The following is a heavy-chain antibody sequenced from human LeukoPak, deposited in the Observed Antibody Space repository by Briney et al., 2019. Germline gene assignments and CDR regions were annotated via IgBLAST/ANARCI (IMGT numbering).Heavy chain of an antibody. V-gene: IGHV4-34*01. J-gene: IGHJ4*02. D-gene: IGHD3-22*01. Sequence: SETLSLTCAVYGGSFSGYYWSWIRQPPGKGLEWIGEINHSGSTNYNPSLRSRVTISVDTSKNQFSLKLSSVTAADTAVYFCARGPPTDYYDSSGFYYVFDYWGQGTLVTVSS. CDR2: INHSGST. CDR3: ARGPPTDYYDSSGFYYVFDY. CDR1: GGSFSGYY.